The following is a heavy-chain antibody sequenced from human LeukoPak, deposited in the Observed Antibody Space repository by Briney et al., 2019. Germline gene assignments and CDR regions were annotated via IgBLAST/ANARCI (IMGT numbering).Heavy chain of an antibody. Sequence: SGTLSLTCAVYGGSFSGYYWSWIRQPPGKGLEWIGEINHSGSTNYNPSLKSRVTISVDTSKNQFSLKLSSVTAADTAVYYCARGPYRIWYSFDYWGQGTLVTVSS. J-gene: IGHJ4*02. CDR3: ARGPYRIWYSFDY. CDR1: GGSFSGYY. CDR2: INHSGST. D-gene: IGHD2-8*01. V-gene: IGHV4-34*01.